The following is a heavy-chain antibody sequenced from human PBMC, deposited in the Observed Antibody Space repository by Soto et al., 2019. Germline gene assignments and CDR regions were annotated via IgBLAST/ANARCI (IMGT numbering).Heavy chain of an antibody. Sequence: QLQLQESGPGLVKPSETLSLTCTVSGGSISSSSYYWGWIRQPPGKGLEWIGSIYYSGSTYYNPSLKSRVTISVDTSKNQFSLKLSSVTAADTAVYYCARHYGDYDPFIDYWGQGTLVTVSS. CDR3: ARHYGDYDPFIDY. J-gene: IGHJ4*02. D-gene: IGHD4-17*01. CDR2: IYYSGST. V-gene: IGHV4-39*01. CDR1: GGSISSSSYY.